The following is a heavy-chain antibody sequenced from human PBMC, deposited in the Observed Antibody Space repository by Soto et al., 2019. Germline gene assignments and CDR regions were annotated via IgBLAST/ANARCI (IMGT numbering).Heavy chain of an antibody. J-gene: IGHJ4*02. D-gene: IGHD2-15*01. CDR3: ARDQDTYGQAVFDS. CDR1: GFTLSSRW. CDR2: IKTDGTNT. V-gene: IGHV3-74*01. Sequence: EVQLVESGGGLVQPGGSLRLSCAASGFTLSSRWMHWVRQAPGKGLVWVSRIKTDGTNTSYADSVKGRFTISRDNAKNTLYLQMNSLRAEDTGMYYCARDQDTYGQAVFDSWGQGTLVTVSS.